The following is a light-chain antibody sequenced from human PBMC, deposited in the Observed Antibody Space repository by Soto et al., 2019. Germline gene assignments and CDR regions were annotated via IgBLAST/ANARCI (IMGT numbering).Light chain of an antibody. V-gene: IGKV3-11*01. Sequence: EVVLTQSPATLSLSPGERAILSCRASPSVEKYLAWYQQKPGQTPSLLIYDAATRAPGIPARLSGSGSKTDFPLPISSLEPEDFAVYYCQQRKHWPPLTFGGGTKVEIK. CDR3: QQRKHWPPLT. CDR1: PSVEKY. J-gene: IGKJ4*01. CDR2: DAA.